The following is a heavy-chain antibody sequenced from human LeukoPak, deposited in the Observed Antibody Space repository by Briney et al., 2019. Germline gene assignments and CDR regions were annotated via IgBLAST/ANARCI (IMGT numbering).Heavy chain of an antibody. CDR1: GYSFTGYY. V-gene: IGHV1-2*02. J-gene: IGHJ6*03. CDR2: INPNSGVT. D-gene: IGHD5-12*01. CDR3: ARVPLLSGYVYYYYMDV. Sequence: ASVKVSCKSSGYSFTGYYMHWVRQAPGQGLEWMGWINPNSGVTDFAQKFQGRVTMTRDTSISTAYMELRSLRSDDTAVYYCARVPLLSGYVYYYYMDVWGKGTTVTVSS.